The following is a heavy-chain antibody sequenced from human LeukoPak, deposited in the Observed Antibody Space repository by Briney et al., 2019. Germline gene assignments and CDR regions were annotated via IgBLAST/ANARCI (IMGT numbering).Heavy chain of an antibody. CDR3: ARGMSSGWSPNAFDI. V-gene: IGHV4-59*01. J-gene: IGHJ3*02. Sequence: SETLSLTCTVSGGSISSYYWSWIRQPPGKGLEWIGYIYDSGSTNYHPSLKSRVTISVDTSKNQFSLKLSSVAAADTAVYYCARGMSSGWSPNAFDIWGQGTMVTVSS. CDR1: GGSISSYY. CDR2: IYDSGST. D-gene: IGHD6-19*01.